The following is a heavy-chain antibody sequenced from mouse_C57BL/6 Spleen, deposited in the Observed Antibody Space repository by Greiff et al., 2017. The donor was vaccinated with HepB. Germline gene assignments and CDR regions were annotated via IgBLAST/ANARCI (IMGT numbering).Heavy chain of an antibody. J-gene: IGHJ3*01. CDR2: IYPGDGDT. D-gene: IGHD1-1*01. CDR3: ASGIYYGSSYVGFAY. Sequence: VQLVESGPELVKPGASVKISCKASGYAFSSSWMNWVKQRPGKGLEWIGRIYPGDGDTNYNGKFKGKATLTADKSSSTAYMQLSSLTSEDSAVYFCASGIYYGSSYVGFAYWGQGTLVTVSA. CDR1: GYAFSSSW. V-gene: IGHV1-82*01.